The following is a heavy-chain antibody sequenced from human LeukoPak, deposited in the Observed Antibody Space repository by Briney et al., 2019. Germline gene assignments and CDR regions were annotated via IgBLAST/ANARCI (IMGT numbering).Heavy chain of an antibody. D-gene: IGHD2-2*02. CDR1: GGSINNYY. J-gene: IGHJ6*03. V-gene: IGHV4-59*10. Sequence: SETLSLTCAVSGGSINNYYWSWIRQPAGKGLEWIGRLCTGGNTNYNPSLKSRVTMSFDTSKNQLSLKLTSVTAADTAVYHCARGRACCSSTRCNKVYMDVWGKGTTLTVSS. CDR3: ARGRACCSSTRCNKVYMDV. CDR2: LCTGGNT.